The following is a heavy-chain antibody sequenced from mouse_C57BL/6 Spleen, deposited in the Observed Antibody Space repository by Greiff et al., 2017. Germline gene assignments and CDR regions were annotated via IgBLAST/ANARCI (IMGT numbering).Heavy chain of an antibody. CDR1: GFNIKDDY. CDR3: TTWRGY. J-gene: IGHJ2*01. V-gene: IGHV14-4*01. CDR2: IDPENGDT. Sequence: EVKLMESGAELVRPGASVKLSCTASGFNIKDDYMHWVKQRPEQGLEWIGWIDPENGDTEYASKFQGKATITADTSSNTAYLQLSSLTSEDTAVYYCTTWRGYWGQGTTLTVSS.